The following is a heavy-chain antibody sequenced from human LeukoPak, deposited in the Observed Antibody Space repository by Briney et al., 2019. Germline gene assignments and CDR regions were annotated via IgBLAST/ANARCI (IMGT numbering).Heavy chain of an antibody. J-gene: IGHJ6*03. CDR2: IRGSTGVI. CDR1: GFTFSTHT. V-gene: IGHV3-48*01. Sequence: PGGSLRLSCSTSGFTFSTHTMAWVRQAPGKGLECLSYIRGSTGVIYYADSVKGRFTISRDNAKSSVSLQMDSLKVEDTAVYYCARGLYYMDVWGKGTTVTVSS. CDR3: ARGLYYMDV.